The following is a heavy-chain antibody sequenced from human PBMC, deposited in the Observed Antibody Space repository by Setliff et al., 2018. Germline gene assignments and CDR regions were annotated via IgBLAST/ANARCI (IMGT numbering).Heavy chain of an antibody. D-gene: IGHD3-22*01. CDR2: ISGSTDNT. CDR3: ARVPQEALYYYDRGNHFDS. CDR1: GYTSINYG. J-gene: IGHJ4*02. Sequence: ASVKVSCKAFGYTSINYGISWVRQAPGQGLEWMGWISGSTDNTNYAQKFRGRVTLTKDTSTNTKYMELRSLRSDDTAMYYCARVPQEALYYYDRGNHFDSWGQGTLVTVSS. V-gene: IGHV1-18*01.